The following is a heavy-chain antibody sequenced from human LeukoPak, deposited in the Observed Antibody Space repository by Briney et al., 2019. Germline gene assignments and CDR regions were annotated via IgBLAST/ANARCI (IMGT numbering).Heavy chain of an antibody. D-gene: IGHD4-23*01. J-gene: IGHJ5*02. CDR3: AKGSTGGKVDWFDP. V-gene: IGHV3-23*01. CDR2: FTAYGGT. CDR1: GFIFSDYT. Sequence: PGGSLGLSCAASGFIFSDYTMMWVRRAPGKGLQWVATFTAYGGTYYAASVKGRFAISRDNSRDTVSLCMNSLRVEDTAMYYCAKGSTGGKVDWFDPWGPGTLVTVSS.